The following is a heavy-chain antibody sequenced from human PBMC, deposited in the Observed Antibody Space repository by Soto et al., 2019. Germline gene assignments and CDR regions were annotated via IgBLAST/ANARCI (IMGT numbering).Heavy chain of an antibody. Sequence: QVQLVQSGAEVRQPASSVKVSCKTSGGTFSSYAISWVRQAPGQGLEWMGGIVPIVDTSTYAQKFQGRVTITADESTSTVYMALSSLRSYDTAVYYCVSVVAIPGYPANWGQGTLVTVSS. CDR2: IVPIVDTS. V-gene: IGHV1-69*12. CDR1: GGTFSSYA. CDR3: VSVVAIPGYPAN. J-gene: IGHJ4*02. D-gene: IGHD5-12*01.